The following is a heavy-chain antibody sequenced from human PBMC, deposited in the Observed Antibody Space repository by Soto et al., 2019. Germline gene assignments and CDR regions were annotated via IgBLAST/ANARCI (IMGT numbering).Heavy chain of an antibody. D-gene: IGHD2-2*01. CDR2: IGPDNRNT. Sequence: EVQLLESGGGLVQPGGSLRLSCAASGLPFSTTGILWVRQAPGAGLEWVSAIGPDNRNTKYRDSVKGRFTNSRDNSRNMVFLQMTVLRAEDTDRYYCTTARYCSSDACPAAEWGQGTMITVSS. CDR1: GLPFSTTG. CDR3: TTARYCSSDACPAAE. J-gene: IGHJ4*02. V-gene: IGHV3-23*01.